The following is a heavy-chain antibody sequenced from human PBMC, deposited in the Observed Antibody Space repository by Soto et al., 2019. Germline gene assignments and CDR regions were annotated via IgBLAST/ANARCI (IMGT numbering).Heavy chain of an antibody. D-gene: IGHD3-3*01. J-gene: IGHJ5*02. V-gene: IGHV4-59*08. CDR1: GGSISSYY. Sequence: SETLSLTCTVSGGSISSYYWSWIRQPPGKGLEWIGYTYYSGSTNYNPSLKSRVTISVDTSKNQFSLKLSSVTAADTAVYYCARLQGITIFGVVILNWFDPWGQGTLVTVSS. CDR2: TYYSGST. CDR3: ARLQGITIFGVVILNWFDP.